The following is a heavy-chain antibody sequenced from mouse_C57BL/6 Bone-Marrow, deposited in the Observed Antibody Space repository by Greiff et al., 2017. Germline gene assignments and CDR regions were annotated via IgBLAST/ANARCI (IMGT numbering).Heavy chain of an antibody. J-gene: IGHJ2*01. Sequence: EVKLVESGGGLVKPGGSLKLSCAASGFTFSDYGMHWVRQAPEKGLEWVAYISSGSSTIYYAATVKGRFPISRDNAKKSLFMQMPSLRSEDTAMYYRARRELYYFGRCLGCYFDYWGQGTTLTVSS. CDR2: ISSGSSTI. V-gene: IGHV5-17*01. CDR3: ARRELYYFGRCLGCYFDY. D-gene: IGHD1-1*01. CDR1: GFTFSDYG.